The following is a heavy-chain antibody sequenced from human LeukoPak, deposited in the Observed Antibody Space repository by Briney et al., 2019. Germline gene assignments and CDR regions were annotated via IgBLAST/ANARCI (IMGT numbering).Heavy chain of an antibody. CDR3: ARGDKKENLSGPSGYFDP. Sequence: GASVKVSCKASGYTFTSYYIHWVRQAPGQGLEWMGWINPNTGGANFAPKFHGRVSMTRDTSLSTAYMELSSLRSDDTAVYYCARGDKKENLSGPSGYFDPWGQGSLVTVSS. D-gene: IGHD3-10*01. V-gene: IGHV1-2*02. CDR2: INPNTGGA. J-gene: IGHJ5*02. CDR1: GYTFTSYY.